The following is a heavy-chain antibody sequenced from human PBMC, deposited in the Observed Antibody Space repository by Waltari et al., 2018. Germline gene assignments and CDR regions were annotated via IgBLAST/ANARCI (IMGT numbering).Heavy chain of an antibody. CDR3: ARAVTGTPPALDY. D-gene: IGHD1-20*01. Sequence: QVQLQQWGAGLLKPSETLSLTCAVYGGSFSGYYWRWIRQPPGKGLEWIGEINHSGSTNYNPSLKMRVTISVDTAKNQFSLKLSSVTAADTAVYYCARAVTGTPPALDYWGQGTLVTVSS. CDR1: GGSFSGYY. J-gene: IGHJ4*02. CDR2: INHSGST. V-gene: IGHV4-34*01.